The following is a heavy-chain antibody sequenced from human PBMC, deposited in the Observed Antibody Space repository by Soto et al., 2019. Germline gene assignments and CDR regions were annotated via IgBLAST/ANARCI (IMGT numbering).Heavy chain of an antibody. CDR3: AKGGWYEDH. CDR2: SHNSGST. D-gene: IGHD6-19*01. Sequence: SETLSLTCTVSGGSVSSDYWSWIRQPPGKGLEWIGYSHNSGSTDYNPSLKSRVTISVDASRNEFSLKLRSVTAADTAVYYCAKGGWYEDHWGQGTLVTVSS. CDR1: GGSVSSDY. V-gene: IGHV4-59*08. J-gene: IGHJ4*02.